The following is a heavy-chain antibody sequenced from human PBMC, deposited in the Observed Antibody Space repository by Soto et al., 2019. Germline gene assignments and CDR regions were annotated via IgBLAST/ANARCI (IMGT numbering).Heavy chain of an antibody. CDR2: IYYSGST. J-gene: IGHJ3*02. D-gene: IGHD7-27*01. CDR3: ARDARLGITAFDI. Sequence: SETLSLTCTVSGGSISCYYWSWIRQPPGKGLEWIGYIYYSGSTNYSPSLKSRVTISVDTSTNQFSLKLSSVTAADTAVYYCARDARLGITAFDIWGQGTMVTVSS. V-gene: IGHV4-59*01. CDR1: GGSISCYY.